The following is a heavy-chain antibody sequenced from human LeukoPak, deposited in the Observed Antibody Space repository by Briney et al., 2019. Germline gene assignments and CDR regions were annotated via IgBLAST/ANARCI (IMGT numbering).Heavy chain of an antibody. CDR1: GYTFTSYG. CDR2: ISAYNGNT. D-gene: IGHD6-19*01. Sequence: ASVKVSCKASGYTFTSYGICWVRQAPGQGLEWMGWISAYNGNTNYAQKLQGRVTMTTDTSTSTAYMELRSLRSDDTAVYYCARESDSSGWYYFGYWGQGTLVTVSS. V-gene: IGHV1-18*01. J-gene: IGHJ4*02. CDR3: ARESDSSGWYYFGY.